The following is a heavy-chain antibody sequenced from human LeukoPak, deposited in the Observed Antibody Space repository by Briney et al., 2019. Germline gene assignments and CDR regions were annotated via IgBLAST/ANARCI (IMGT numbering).Heavy chain of an antibody. V-gene: IGHV3-23*01. CDR3: AKDLGGLHAEYFQH. D-gene: IGHD2-15*01. J-gene: IGHJ1*01. CDR2: ISGSGGST. CDR1: GFTFSSYA. Sequence: PGGSLRLSCAASGFTFSSYAMSWVRQAPGKGLEWVSAISGSGGSTYYVDSVKGRFTISRDNSKNTLYLQMNSLRAEDTAVYYCAKDLGGLHAEYFQHWGQGTLVTVSS.